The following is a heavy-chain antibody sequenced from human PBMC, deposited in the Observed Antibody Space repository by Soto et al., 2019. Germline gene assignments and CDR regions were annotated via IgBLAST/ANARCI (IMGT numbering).Heavy chain of an antibody. V-gene: IGHV1-69*06. Sequence: QVRLVQSGAEVKKPGSSVKVSCKVSGSTFSKYSLSWVRQTPGQGLEWMGGITPFVDTSNYAQRFLGRVTITADKSTNTAFLEVSGLKSEDTALYFCASTSYCNGSSCYSRHYYGMDVWGQGTTVTVSS. CDR2: ITPFVDTS. CDR3: ASTSYCNGSSCYSRHYYGMDV. J-gene: IGHJ6*02. CDR1: GSTFSKYS. D-gene: IGHD2-2*01.